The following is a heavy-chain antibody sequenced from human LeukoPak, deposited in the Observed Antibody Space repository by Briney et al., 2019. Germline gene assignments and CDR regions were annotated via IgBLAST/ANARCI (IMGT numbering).Heavy chain of an antibody. Sequence: SVKVSCKASGGTFSSYAIGWVRQAPGQGLEWMGRIIPILGIANYAQKFQGRVTITADKSTSTAYMELSSLRSEDTAVYYCARSTVRGVLRGELAPNWFDPWGQGTLVTVSS. V-gene: IGHV1-69*04. CDR2: IIPILGIA. D-gene: IGHD3-10*01. CDR3: ARSTVRGVLRGELAPNWFDP. CDR1: GGTFSSYA. J-gene: IGHJ5*02.